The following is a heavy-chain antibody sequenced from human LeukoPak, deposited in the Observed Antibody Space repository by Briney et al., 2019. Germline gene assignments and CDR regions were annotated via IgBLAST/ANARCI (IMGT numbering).Heavy chain of an antibody. J-gene: IGHJ1*01. V-gene: IGHV4-61*02. CDR1: GASISSGSDY. CDR3: ARHLSAYFQH. Sequence: NPSETLSLTCSVSGASISSGSDYWSWIRQPAGKALEWIGRVHTSGNPNYNPSLESRVSISIDRSKNQFSLKLSSVTAADTAVYYCARHLSAYFQHWGQGTLVTVSS. D-gene: IGHD3-16*02. CDR2: VHTSGNP.